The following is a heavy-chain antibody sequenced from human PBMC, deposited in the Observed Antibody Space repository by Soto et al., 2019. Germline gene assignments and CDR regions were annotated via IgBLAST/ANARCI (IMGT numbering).Heavy chain of an antibody. CDR2: LVPIFLTA. CDR1: GDNFNNYA. V-gene: IGHV1-69*06. CDR3: TRGLGYSAS. D-gene: IGHD7-27*01. Sequence: QVQLVQSGTEVKKPGSSVKVSCQASGDNFNNYAINWVRQAPGQGLEWMGGLVPIFLTANYAQKFQGRVTITADRSTSTAYMELSSLISEDTAVYDCTRGLGYSASWGQGTLVTVSS. J-gene: IGHJ4*02.